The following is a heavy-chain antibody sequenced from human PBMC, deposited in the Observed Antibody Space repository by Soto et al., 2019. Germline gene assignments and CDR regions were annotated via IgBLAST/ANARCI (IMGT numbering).Heavy chain of an antibody. CDR3: AREVVTISHNWFAP. J-gene: IGHJ5*02. CDR2: IYYSGRT. D-gene: IGHD3-3*01. CDR1: GGSIRSYY. Sequence: SETLSLMSAVSGGSIRSYYWSCIRPPPGNGLEWIGYIYYSGRTHSNQHLTSPVTTSVATSKNQSSLKLTYVTAADTAVYYWAREVVTISHNWFAPWGQATMVTGS. V-gene: IGHV4-59*01.